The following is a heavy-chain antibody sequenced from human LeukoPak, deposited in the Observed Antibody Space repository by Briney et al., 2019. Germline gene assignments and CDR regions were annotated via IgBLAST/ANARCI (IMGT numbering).Heavy chain of an antibody. CDR1: GYTFTSYG. Sequence: ASVKVSCKASGYTFTSYGISWVRQAPGQGLEWMGWISADNGNTNYAQKLQGRVTMTTDTSTSTAYMELRSLRSDDTAVYYCARDIVDYYDSSGVYYFDYWGQGTLVTVSS. CDR2: ISADNGNT. CDR3: ARDIVDYYDSSGVYYFDY. J-gene: IGHJ4*02. V-gene: IGHV1-18*01. D-gene: IGHD3-22*01.